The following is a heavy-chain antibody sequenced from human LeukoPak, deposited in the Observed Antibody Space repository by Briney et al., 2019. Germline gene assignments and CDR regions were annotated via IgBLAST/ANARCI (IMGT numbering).Heavy chain of an antibody. CDR3: ARGPYSSGWLTNYFDY. V-gene: IGHV6-1*01. CDR2: TYYRSKWYN. D-gene: IGHD6-19*01. J-gene: IGHJ4*02. Sequence: SQTLSLTCAISGDSVSSNSAAWNWIRQSPSRGLEWLGRTYYRSKWYNDYAVSVKSRITINPDTSKNQFSLQLNSVTPEDTAVYYCARGPYSSGWLTNYFDYWGQGTLVTVSS. CDR1: GDSVSSNSAA.